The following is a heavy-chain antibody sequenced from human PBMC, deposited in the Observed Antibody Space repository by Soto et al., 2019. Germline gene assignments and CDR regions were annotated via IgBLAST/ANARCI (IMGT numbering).Heavy chain of an antibody. J-gene: IGHJ5*02. Sequence: QVQLVESGGGVVQPGRSLRLSCAASGFTFSSYGMHWVRQAPGKGLEWVAVIWYDGSNKYYADSVKGRFTISRDDSKNMLYLQMNSLRVEDTANYYCAKDGVPGNGKWDWLDPRGHGTVVIVSS. CDR2: IWYDGSNK. V-gene: IGHV3-33*06. CDR3: AKDGVPGNGKWDWLDP. D-gene: IGHD1-26*01. CDR1: GFTFSSYG.